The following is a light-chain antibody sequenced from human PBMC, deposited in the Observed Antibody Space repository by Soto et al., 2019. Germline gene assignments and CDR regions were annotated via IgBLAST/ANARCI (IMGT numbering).Light chain of an antibody. CDR3: MQALQTPRT. CDR2: MSS. Sequence: DIVMTQSPLSLPVTPGEPASISCRSSQSLLHSNGNTYLDWYLQKPGQSPQVLIYMSSIRASGVPDRFSGSGSGTDFTLKISRVEAEDVGVYYCMQALQTPRTFGQGTKVEIK. J-gene: IGKJ1*01. V-gene: IGKV2-28*01. CDR1: QSLLHSNGNTY.